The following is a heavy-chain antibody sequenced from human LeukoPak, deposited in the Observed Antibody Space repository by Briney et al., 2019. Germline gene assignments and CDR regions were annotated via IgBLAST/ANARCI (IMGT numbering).Heavy chain of an antibody. CDR3: ARDLHGSSSVNWFDP. CDR2: ISYDENTK. Sequence: PGRSLRLSCAASGFAFSSHAMHWVRQAPGKGLEWVAVISYDENTKYYADSVKGRFTISRDNSRNTLYLQMNSLRADDTALYYCARDLHGSSSVNWFDPWGQGTLVTVSS. CDR1: GFAFSSHA. J-gene: IGHJ5*02. V-gene: IGHV3-30*04. D-gene: IGHD6-6*01.